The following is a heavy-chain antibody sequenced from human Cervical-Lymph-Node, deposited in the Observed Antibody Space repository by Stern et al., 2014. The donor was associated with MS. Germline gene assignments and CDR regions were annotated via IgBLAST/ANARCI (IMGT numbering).Heavy chain of an antibody. CDR3: ARRGIGDWFETYHFDY. CDR1: GYSFTTHW. Sequence: EVQLLESGAEVKKPGESLKIACKGSGYSFTTHWIGWVRQMPGKGLEVMGIIFPGDSDPRYGPSFQGQVTISADKSISAAYMQWSSLKAPDTAMYYCARRGIGDWFETYHFDYWGQGALVTVSS. CDR2: IFPGDSDP. D-gene: IGHD3-9*01. J-gene: IGHJ4*02. V-gene: IGHV5-51*01.